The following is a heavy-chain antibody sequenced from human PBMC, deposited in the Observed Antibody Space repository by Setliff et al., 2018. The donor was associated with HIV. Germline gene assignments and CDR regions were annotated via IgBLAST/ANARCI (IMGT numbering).Heavy chain of an antibody. Sequence: PGGSLRLSCAASGFTFSSYWMHWVRQAPGKGLVWVSRINSDGSSTSYADSVKGRFTISRDNAKNTLYLQMNSLRADDTAVYYCARVRPLGYCSTGACPPDYWGQGTLVTVSS. D-gene: IGHD2-8*01. CDR2: INSDGSST. J-gene: IGHJ4*02. CDR3: ARVRPLGYCSTGACPPDY. CDR1: GFTFSSYW. V-gene: IGHV3-74*01.